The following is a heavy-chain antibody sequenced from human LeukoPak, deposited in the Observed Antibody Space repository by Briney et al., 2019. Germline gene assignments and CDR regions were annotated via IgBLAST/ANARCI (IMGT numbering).Heavy chain of an antibody. CDR1: GYTFTSYG. CDR2: INAYNGNT. V-gene: IGHV1-18*01. Sequence: ASVKVSCKASGYTFTSYGISWVRQAPGQGLEWMGWINAYNGNTNYAQKLQGRVTMTTDTSTSTAYMELRSLRSDDTAVYYCARVHPITMVRGVTYDPWGQGTPVTVSS. CDR3: ARVHPITMVRGVTYDP. D-gene: IGHD3-10*01. J-gene: IGHJ5*02.